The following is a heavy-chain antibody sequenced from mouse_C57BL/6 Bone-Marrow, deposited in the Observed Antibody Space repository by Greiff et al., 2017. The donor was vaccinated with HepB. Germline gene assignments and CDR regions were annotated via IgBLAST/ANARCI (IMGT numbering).Heavy chain of an antibody. D-gene: IGHD2-2*01. CDR2: IDPSDSYT. V-gene: IGHV1-50*01. CDR1: GYTFTSYW. CDR3: AREVVTKGWYFDV. Sequence: QVQLQQPGAELVKPGASVKLSCKASGYTFTSYWMQWVKQRPGQGLEWIGEIDPSDSYTNYNQKFKGKATLTVDTSSSTAYMQLSSLTSEDSAVYYCAREVVTKGWYFDVWGTGTTVTVSS. J-gene: IGHJ1*03.